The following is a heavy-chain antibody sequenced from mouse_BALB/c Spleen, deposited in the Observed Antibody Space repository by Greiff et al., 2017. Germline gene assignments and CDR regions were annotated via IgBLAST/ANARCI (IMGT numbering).Heavy chain of an antibody. D-gene: IGHD1-1*01. V-gene: IGHV5-17*02. J-gene: IGHJ2*01. CDR3: ARGDYGSRFFDY. Sequence: EVQRVESGGGLVQPGGSRKLSCAASGFTFSSFGMHWVRQAPEKGLEWVAYISSGSSTIYYADTVKGRFTISRDNPKNTLFLQMTSLRSEDTAMYYCARGDYGSRFFDYWGQGTTLTVSS. CDR2: ISSGSSTI. CDR1: GFTFSSFG.